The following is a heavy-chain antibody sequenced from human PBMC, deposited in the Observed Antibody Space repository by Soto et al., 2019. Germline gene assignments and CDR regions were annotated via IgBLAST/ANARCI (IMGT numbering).Heavy chain of an antibody. J-gene: IGHJ4*02. Sequence: EVQLVESGGGLVQPGGSLRLSCAASGFTFSSYSMNWVRQAPGKGLGWVSYISSSSSTIYYADSVKGRFTIPGDNAKKSLYLQMSSLRDEDTAVYYCARIIWSGYYGSDYWGQGNQVTVSS. CDR1: GFTFSSYS. CDR3: ARIIWSGYYGSDY. D-gene: IGHD3-3*01. V-gene: IGHV3-48*02. CDR2: ISSSSSTI.